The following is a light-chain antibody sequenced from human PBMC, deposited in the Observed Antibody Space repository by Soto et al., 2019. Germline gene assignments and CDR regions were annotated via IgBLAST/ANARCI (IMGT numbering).Light chain of an antibody. CDR1: QSITTC. CDR3: HQYDSCTST. V-gene: IGKV1-5*01. J-gene: IGKJ1*01. Sequence: DIQMTQSPSTLSASVGDRVAITCRASQSITTCLAWYQQKTGKAPTLLISDASNLQSGVPSRFSGSGSGTDFTLTISSLQPDDLSTYYCHQYDSCTSTFGQGTKVEI. CDR2: DAS.